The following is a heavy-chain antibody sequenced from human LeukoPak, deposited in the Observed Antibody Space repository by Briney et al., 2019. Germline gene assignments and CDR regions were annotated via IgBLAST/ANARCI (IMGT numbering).Heavy chain of an antibody. CDR1: GFTFSSYS. CDR2: ISSSSSYI. Sequence: GGSLRLSCAASGFTFSSYSMNWVRQAPGKGLEWVSSISSSSSYIYYADSVKGRFTISRDNAKNSLYLQMNSLRAEDTAVYYCARDLSPYGDNERFFDYWGQGTLVTVSS. CDR3: ARDLSPYGDNERFFDY. V-gene: IGHV3-21*01. D-gene: IGHD4-17*01. J-gene: IGHJ4*02.